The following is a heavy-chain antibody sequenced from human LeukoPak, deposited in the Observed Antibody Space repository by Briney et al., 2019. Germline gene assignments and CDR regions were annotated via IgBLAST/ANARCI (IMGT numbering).Heavy chain of an antibody. V-gene: IGHV4-59*01. CDR3: ARDRTPIAAADAGAPTLWFDP. J-gene: IGHJ5*02. Sequence: SETLSLTCTVSGGSISSYYWSWIRQPPGKGLEWIGYIYYSGSTNYNPSLKSRVTISVDTSKNQFSLELSSVTAADTAVYYCARDRTPIAAADAGAPTLWFDPWGQGTLVTVSS. CDR1: GGSISSYY. CDR2: IYYSGST. D-gene: IGHD6-13*01.